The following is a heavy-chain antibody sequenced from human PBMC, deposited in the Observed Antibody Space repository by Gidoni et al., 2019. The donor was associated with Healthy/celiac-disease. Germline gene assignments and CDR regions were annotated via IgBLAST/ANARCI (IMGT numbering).Heavy chain of an antibody. V-gene: IGHV3-9*01. D-gene: IGHD3-10*01. CDR3: AKGRMVRGVIISPGFDY. J-gene: IGHJ4*02. CDR2: ISWNSGSI. CDR1: GFTFDAYA. Sequence: EVPLVESGGGLVQPGRSLRLSCAASGFTFDAYAMHWVRQAPGKGLEWVSGISWNSGSIGYADSVKGRFTISRDNAKNSLYLQMNSLRAEDTALYYCAKGRMVRGVIISPGFDYWGQGTLVTVSS.